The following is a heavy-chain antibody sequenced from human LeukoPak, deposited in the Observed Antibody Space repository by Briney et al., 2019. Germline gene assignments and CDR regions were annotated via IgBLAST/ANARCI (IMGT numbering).Heavy chain of an antibody. CDR2: ISSSGGST. D-gene: IGHD4-23*01. Sequence: GGSLRLSCAASGFTFNSYAMSWVRQAPGKGLEWVSGISSSGGSTYYADSVKGRFTISRDSSKNTLYLQMNTLRAEDTAVYYCAKDRGLNDYDGLYYFDYWGQGTLVTVSS. CDR1: GFTFNSYA. CDR3: AKDRGLNDYDGLYYFDY. J-gene: IGHJ4*02. V-gene: IGHV3-23*01.